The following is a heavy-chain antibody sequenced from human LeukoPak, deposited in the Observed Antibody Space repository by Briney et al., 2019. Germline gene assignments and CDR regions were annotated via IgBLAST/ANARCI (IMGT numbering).Heavy chain of an antibody. V-gene: IGHV3-43D*03. CDR1: GFTFGDYA. CDR2: ITWDGDST. Sequence: GGSLRLSCAASGFTFGDYAMHWVRHAPGKGLEWVSLITWDGDSTYYADSVKGRFTISRDNSKNYLYLQMNSLRAEDTALYYCAKGTSSWHEFDSWGQGTLVTVSS. D-gene: IGHD6-13*01. CDR3: AKGTSSWHEFDS. J-gene: IGHJ4*02.